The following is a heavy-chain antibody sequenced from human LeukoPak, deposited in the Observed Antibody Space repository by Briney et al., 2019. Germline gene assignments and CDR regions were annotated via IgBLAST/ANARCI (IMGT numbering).Heavy chain of an antibody. Sequence: GGSLRLSCAASGFTFSSYGMHWVRQAPGKGLEWVAVISYDGSNKYYADSVKGRFTISRDNSKNTLYLQMNSLRAEDTAVYYCAKDGYSSGWSQRDPFDYWGQGTLVTVSS. J-gene: IGHJ4*02. D-gene: IGHD6-19*01. CDR1: GFTFSSYG. CDR2: ISYDGSNK. V-gene: IGHV3-30*18. CDR3: AKDGYSSGWSQRDPFDY.